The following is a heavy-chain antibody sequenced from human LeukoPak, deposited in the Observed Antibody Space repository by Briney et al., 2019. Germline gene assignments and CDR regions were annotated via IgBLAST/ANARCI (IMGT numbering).Heavy chain of an antibody. J-gene: IGHJ4*02. V-gene: IGHV3-23*01. CDR3: AKGKADILTGYYGNFDS. CDR1: RVTGRSDA. CDR2: LSASGGGT. D-gene: IGHD3-9*01. Sequence: GRSLRLSCARTRVTGRSDAMSWVRQAPGKGLEWVSGLSASGGGTYYADSVKGRFTVSRDNSKNTLYLQMNSLRAEDTAIYYCAKGKADILTGYYGNFDSWGQGTLVTVSS.